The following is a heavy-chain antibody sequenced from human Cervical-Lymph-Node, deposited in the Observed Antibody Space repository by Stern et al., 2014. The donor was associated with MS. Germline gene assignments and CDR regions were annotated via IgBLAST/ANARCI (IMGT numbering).Heavy chain of an antibody. CDR3: SWDC. V-gene: IGHV1-3*01. CDR2: INAGNGNT. J-gene: IGHJ4*02. D-gene: IGHD6-6*01. Sequence: QDQLVQSGAEVKKPGASVKVSCKASGYTLTSSSMHWVRQAPGQRLEWMGWINAGNGNTKYSQKFQGRVTITRDTSASTAYMDLSSLRSEDTAVYSSSWDCWGQGTLVTVSS. CDR1: GYTLTSSS.